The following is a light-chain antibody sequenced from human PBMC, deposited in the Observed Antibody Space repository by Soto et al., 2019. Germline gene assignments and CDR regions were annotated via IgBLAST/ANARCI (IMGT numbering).Light chain of an antibody. V-gene: IGKV3-15*01. CDR1: QSVSSD. J-gene: IGKJ4*01. CDR2: GAT. Sequence: DIVVTQSPATLSVSPGERATLSCRASQSVSSDLAWYQQKPGEVPKLLISGATTLQPGVPSRFSGTVYGTHFTLSISSLQPEDAAYYYCQKYNTAPLTFGGGTKVELK. CDR3: QKYNTAPLT.